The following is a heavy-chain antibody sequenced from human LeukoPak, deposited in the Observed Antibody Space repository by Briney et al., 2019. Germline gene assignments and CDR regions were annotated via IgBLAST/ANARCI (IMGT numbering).Heavy chain of an antibody. CDR2: ISESSSHT. Sequence: GGSLRLSCAASGFTFSGYSINWVRQAPGKGLQWVSYISESSSHTYYADSVKGRFTISRDNAKNSLYPQMNSLRVEDTGIYYCARDRAVKARIGGMDVWGQGTTVIVSS. D-gene: IGHD5-24*01. CDR3: ARDRAVKARIGGMDV. CDR1: GFTFSGYS. V-gene: IGHV3-21*06. J-gene: IGHJ6*02.